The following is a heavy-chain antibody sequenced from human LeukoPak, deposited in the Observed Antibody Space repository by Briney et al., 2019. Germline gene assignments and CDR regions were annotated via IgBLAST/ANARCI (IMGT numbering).Heavy chain of an antibody. J-gene: IGHJ4*02. CDR3: ARGEAYCGGDCYSPFDY. V-gene: IGHV3-33*01. Sequence: TLRLSCAASGFTSSGYGMHWVRQAPGKGLEWVAVIWYDGGNKYYAESVKGRFTISRDNSTNTLYLQMNRLRAEDTAVYYCARGEAYCGGDCYSPFDYWGQGTLVTVSS. CDR2: IWYDGGNK. D-gene: IGHD2-21*02. CDR1: GFTSSGYG.